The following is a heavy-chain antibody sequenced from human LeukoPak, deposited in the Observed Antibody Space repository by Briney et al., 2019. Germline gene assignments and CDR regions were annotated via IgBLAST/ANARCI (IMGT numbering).Heavy chain of an antibody. CDR1: GFTFSYYG. CDR3: AKGSSVAGTIFGY. D-gene: IGHD6-19*01. Sequence: GGSLRLSCAASGFTFSYYGMSWVRQTPGEGLEWVSVIYGDYSTYYADSVKGRFTISRDSSKNTLYLQMNSLRAEDTAVYYCAKGSSVAGTIFGYWGQGTLVTVSS. CDR2: IYGDYST. V-gene: IGHV3-66*01. J-gene: IGHJ4*02.